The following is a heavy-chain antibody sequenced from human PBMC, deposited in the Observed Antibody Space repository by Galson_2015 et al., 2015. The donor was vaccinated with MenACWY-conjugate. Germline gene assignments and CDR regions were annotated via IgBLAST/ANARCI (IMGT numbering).Heavy chain of an antibody. CDR3: ARGGPYSSSWYSAYDY. D-gene: IGHD6-13*01. J-gene: IGHJ4*02. V-gene: IGHV5-51*01. Sequence: QSGAEVKKPGESLKISCKGSGYSFTSYWIGWVRQMPGKGLEWMGITYPGDSDTRYSPSFQGQVTISADKSISTAYLQWSSLKASDTAMYYCARGGPYSSSWYSAYDYWGQGTLVTVSS. CDR2: TYPGDSDT. CDR1: GYSFTSYW.